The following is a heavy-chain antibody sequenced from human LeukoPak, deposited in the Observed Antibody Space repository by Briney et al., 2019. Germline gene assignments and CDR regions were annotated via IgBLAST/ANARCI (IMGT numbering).Heavy chain of an antibody. CDR2: IIPIFGTA. CDR1: GGTFSSYA. Sequence: ASVKVSCKASGGTFSSYAISWVRQAPGQGLEWMGGIIPIFGTANYAQKFQGRVTITTDESTSTAYMELSSLRSEDTAVYYCASRARITMIVVVDWYFDLWGRGTLVTVSS. V-gene: IGHV1-69*05. D-gene: IGHD3-22*01. CDR3: ASRARITMIVVVDWYFDL. J-gene: IGHJ2*01.